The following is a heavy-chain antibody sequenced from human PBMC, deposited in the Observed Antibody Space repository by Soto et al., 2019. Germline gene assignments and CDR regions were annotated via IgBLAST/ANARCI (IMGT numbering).Heavy chain of an antibody. J-gene: IGHJ4*02. CDR1: GYTFTSYA. CDR2: ITGGNGNT. D-gene: IGHD3-22*01. Sequence: QVQLVQSGAEEKKPGASVKVSCKASGYTFTSYAMHWVRQAPGQRLEWMGWITGGNGNTKYSQKFQGRVTITRDTSASTAYMELSSLRSEDTAVYYCARDYDTSGYPRYYFDYWGQGTLVTVSS. V-gene: IGHV1-3*05. CDR3: ARDYDTSGYPRYYFDY.